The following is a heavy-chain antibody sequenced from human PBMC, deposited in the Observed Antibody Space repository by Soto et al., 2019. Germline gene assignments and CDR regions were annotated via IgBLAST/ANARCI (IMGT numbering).Heavy chain of an antibody. D-gene: IGHD1-1*01. Sequence: PGGPLRLSCVASGFTFSTYSPNCVRQAPGKGLERLSYISSSGSSISYRDSVRGRFTISRDNAKNSLYLQIDSLGAEDTAVYYCARSRYNDYWGQGTLVTVSS. CDR1: GFTFSTYS. J-gene: IGHJ4*02. CDR3: ARSRYNDY. CDR2: ISSSGSSI. V-gene: IGHV3-48*01.